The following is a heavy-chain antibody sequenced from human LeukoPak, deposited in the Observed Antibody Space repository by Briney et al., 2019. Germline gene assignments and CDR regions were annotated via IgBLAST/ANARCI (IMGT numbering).Heavy chain of an antibody. D-gene: IGHD6-19*01. J-gene: IGHJ4*02. CDR2: ISGSGGST. CDR1: GFTFSSYG. CDR3: ASYLSGWPMKY. Sequence: GGSLRLSCAASGFTFSSYGMSWVRQAPGKGLEWVSAISGSGGSTYYADSVKGRFTISRDNSKNTLYLQMNSLRAEDTAVYYCASYLSGWPMKYWGQGTLVTVSS. V-gene: IGHV3-23*01.